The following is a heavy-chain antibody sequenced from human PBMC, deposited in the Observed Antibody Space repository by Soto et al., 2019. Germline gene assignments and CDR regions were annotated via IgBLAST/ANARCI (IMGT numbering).Heavy chain of an antibody. D-gene: IGHD3-3*01. CDR3: ASPARNYDFWSGYSFDI. Sequence: TGGSLRLSCAASGFTFSSYSMNWVRQAPGKGLEWVSYISSSSSTIYYADSVKGRFTISRDNAKNSLYLQMSSLRSEDTAVYYCASPARNYDFWSGYSFDIWGQGTMVTVSS. J-gene: IGHJ3*02. CDR2: ISSSSSTI. V-gene: IGHV3-48*04. CDR1: GFTFSSYS.